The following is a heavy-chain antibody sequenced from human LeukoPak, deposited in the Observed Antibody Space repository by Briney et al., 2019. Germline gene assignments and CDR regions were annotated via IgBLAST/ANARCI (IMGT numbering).Heavy chain of an antibody. V-gene: IGHV4-30-4*08. D-gene: IGHD6-19*01. J-gene: IGHJ4*02. CDR3: ASETSSGWSQSVYY. CDR2: IYYSGST. Sequence: SETLSLTCTVSGDSISSGDYYWSWIRQPPGKGMEWIGYIYYSGSTYYNPSLKSRVTISVDTSKNQFSLKLSSVTAADTAVYYCASETSSGWSQSVYYWGQGTLVTVSS. CDR1: GDSISSGDYY.